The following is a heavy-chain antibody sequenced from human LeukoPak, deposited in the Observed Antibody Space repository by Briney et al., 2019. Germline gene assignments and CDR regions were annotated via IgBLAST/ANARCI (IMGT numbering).Heavy chain of an antibody. CDR3: FTGSEFYYDS. Sequence: GGSLRLPCAASGFTFGSSAMSWVRQAPGKGLEWVSAISGNADRTYYADSVKGRFTISRDNSKNTVFLQMNSLTTEDTAVYSCFTGSEFYYDSWGQGTLVTVSS. V-gene: IGHV3-23*01. CDR2: ISGNADRT. J-gene: IGHJ4*02. CDR1: GFTFGSSA. D-gene: IGHD1-14*01.